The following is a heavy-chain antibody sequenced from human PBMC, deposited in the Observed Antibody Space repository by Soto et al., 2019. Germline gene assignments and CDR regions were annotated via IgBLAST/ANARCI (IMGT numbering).Heavy chain of an antibody. CDR2: ISGSGGST. CDR1: GFTFSSYA. D-gene: IGHD6-13*01. Sequence: EVQLLESGGGLVQPGGSLRLSCAASGFTFSSYAMSWVRQAPGRGLGWVSAISGSGGSTYYADSVKGRFTISRDNSENTLYLQMNRVRAEYTGVYYCARGGSSWYYMDVWCKGTTVTVSS. CDR3: ARGGSSWYYMDV. J-gene: IGHJ6*03. V-gene: IGHV3-23*01.